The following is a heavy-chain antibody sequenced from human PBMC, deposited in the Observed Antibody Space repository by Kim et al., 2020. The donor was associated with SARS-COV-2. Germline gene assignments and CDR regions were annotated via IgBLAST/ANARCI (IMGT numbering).Heavy chain of an antibody. CDR3: ARELGYYYGTHGGYFDY. J-gene: IGHJ4*02. D-gene: IGHD3-10*01. Sequence: VKGRFTISRDNSKNTLYLQMNSRRAEDTAVYYCARELGYYYGTHGGYFDYWGQGTLVTVSS. V-gene: IGHV3-30*01.